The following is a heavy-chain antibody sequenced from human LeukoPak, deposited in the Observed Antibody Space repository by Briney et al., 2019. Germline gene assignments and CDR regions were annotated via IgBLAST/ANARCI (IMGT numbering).Heavy chain of an antibody. V-gene: IGHV3-11*04. J-gene: IGHJ4*02. CDR3: TRKYTGYGPGLYMDYFEY. Sequence: AGGSLRLSCAASGFTFSDYYMSWIRQAPGKGLEWVSYIGSSGRTIYYADSVKGRFTISRDNAKNSLYLQMNSLRAEDTAVYYCTRKYTGYGPGLYMDYFEYWGQGALVTVST. D-gene: IGHD5-12*01. CDR1: GFTFSDYY. CDR2: IGSSGRTI.